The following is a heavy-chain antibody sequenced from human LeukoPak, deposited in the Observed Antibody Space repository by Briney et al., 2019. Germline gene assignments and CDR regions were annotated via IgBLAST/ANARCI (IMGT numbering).Heavy chain of an antibody. CDR2: ICSSGSTR. D-gene: IGHD6-13*01. V-gene: IGHV3-11*01. CDR3: ARGYSSSWYVHYYYMDV. J-gene: IGHJ6*03. Sequence: GGSLRLSCAPSGFPFSDYYMSWTRHAPGGGLEWLSYICSSGSTRYYADSVKGRFTSSRDNAKNSLYLQMNSLRAEDTAVYYCARGYSSSWYVHYYYMDVWGKGTTVTVSS. CDR1: GFPFSDYY.